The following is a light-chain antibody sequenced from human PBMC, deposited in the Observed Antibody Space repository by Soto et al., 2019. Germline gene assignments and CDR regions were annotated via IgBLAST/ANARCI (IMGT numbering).Light chain of an antibody. CDR2: DVS. V-gene: IGLV2-11*01. CDR3: CSYAGSYTYV. J-gene: IGLJ1*01. Sequence: QSALTQPRSVSGSPGQSVTISCTGTSRDVGGYNYVSWYQQHPGKAPKLMIYDVSKRPSGVPDRFSGSKSGNTASLTISGHQAEDEADYYCCSYAGSYTYVFGTGTKVTVL. CDR1: SRDVGGYNY.